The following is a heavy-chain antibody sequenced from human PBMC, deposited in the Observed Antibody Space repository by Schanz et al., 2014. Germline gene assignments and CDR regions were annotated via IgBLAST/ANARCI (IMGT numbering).Heavy chain of an antibody. Sequence: VQLVESGGGLVQPGGSLRLSCAASGFTFSTYWMHWVRQAPGKGLEWVAVILYDGSNKYYADSVKGRFTISRDNSKNTLYLQMNSLRVEDTALYYCAREYSSYGTVYYWGQGTLVTVSS. J-gene: IGHJ4*02. CDR2: ILYDGSNK. CDR1: GFTFSTYW. CDR3: AREYSSYGTVYY. V-gene: IGHV3-30*03. D-gene: IGHD5-12*01.